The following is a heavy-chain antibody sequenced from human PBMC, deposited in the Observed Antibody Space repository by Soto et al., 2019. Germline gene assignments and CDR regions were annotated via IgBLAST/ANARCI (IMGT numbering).Heavy chain of an antibody. CDR1: GFTFSGYA. V-gene: IGHV3-23*01. CDR2: IHGGGNSA. D-gene: IGHD4-17*01. Sequence: EVQLLESGGDLVQPGRSLRLSCAASGFTFSGYAMSWVRQAPGKGLEWVSVIHGGGNSAYYADSVKGRFTISRDNSKNTLYLQMSSLRGEDTAVYYCAKNRARVTTSWHLDYWGQGTLVTVSS. CDR3: AKNRARVTTSWHLDY. J-gene: IGHJ4*02.